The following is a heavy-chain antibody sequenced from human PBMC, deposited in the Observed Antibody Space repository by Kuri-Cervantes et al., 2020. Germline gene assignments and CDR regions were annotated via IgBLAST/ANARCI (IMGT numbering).Heavy chain of an antibody. V-gene: IGHV3-33*01. D-gene: IGHD2-2*01. CDR2: IWYDGSNK. CDR1: GFTFSSYG. CDR3: ARERGSRQGALRLYQLLSGDYYGMDV. J-gene: IGHJ6*02. Sequence: GGSLRLSCAASGFTFSSYGMHWVRQAPGKGLEWAAVIWYDGSNKYYADSVKGRFTISRDNSKNTLYLQMNSLRAEDTAVYYCARERGSRQGALRLYQLLSGDYYGMDVWGQGTTVTVSS.